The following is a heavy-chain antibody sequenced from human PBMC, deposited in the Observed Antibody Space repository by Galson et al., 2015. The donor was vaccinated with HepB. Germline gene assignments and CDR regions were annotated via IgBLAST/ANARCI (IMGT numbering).Heavy chain of an antibody. Sequence: SLRLSCAASGFTFSSYEMNWARQAPGKGLEWISYITSSGSIIYYADSVKGRFTISRDNAKNSLYLQMNSLRSEDTAVHYCVRGGEMATILGRGAFDIWGQGTMVTVSS. CDR2: ITSSGSII. J-gene: IGHJ3*02. V-gene: IGHV3-48*03. CDR3: VRGGEMATILGRGAFDI. D-gene: IGHD5-24*01. CDR1: GFTFSSYE.